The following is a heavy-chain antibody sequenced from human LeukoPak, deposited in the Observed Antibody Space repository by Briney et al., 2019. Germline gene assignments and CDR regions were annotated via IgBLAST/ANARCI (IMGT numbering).Heavy chain of an antibody. CDR1: GFTFSSYS. V-gene: IGHV3-21*01. J-gene: IGHJ4*02. D-gene: IGHD2-15*01. CDR2: ISSSSSYI. Sequence: GGSLRLSCAASGFTFSSYSMNWVRQAPGKGLEWVSSISSSSSYIYYADSVKGRFTISRDNAKNSLYLQMNSLRAEDTAVYSYYRWIPGYCTGGSCYVDYWGQGTLVTVSS. CDR3: YRWIPGYCTGGSCYVDY.